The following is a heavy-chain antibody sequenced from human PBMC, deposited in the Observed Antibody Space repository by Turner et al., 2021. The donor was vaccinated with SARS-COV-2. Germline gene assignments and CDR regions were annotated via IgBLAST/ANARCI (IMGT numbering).Heavy chain of an antibody. Sequence: QVQLVQSGAEVKKPGASVKVSCKASGYTFSGYYMHWVRQAPGQGLEWMEWINPNSVGTNYAQKFQGRAAMTRDPSISTAYMELSRLRSDDTAVYYCAKDISSSWYYAFDIWGQGTMVTVSS. J-gene: IGHJ3*02. CDR3: AKDISSSWYYAFDI. V-gene: IGHV1-2*02. D-gene: IGHD6-13*01. CDR1: GYTFSGYY. CDR2: INPNSVGT.